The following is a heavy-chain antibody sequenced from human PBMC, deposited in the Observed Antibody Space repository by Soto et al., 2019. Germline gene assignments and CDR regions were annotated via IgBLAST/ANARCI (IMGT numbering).Heavy chain of an antibody. J-gene: IGHJ5*01. Sequence: QQQESGPGLVKPSGTLSLTCAMSSGSISGRDWWSWVRQSPGKGLGWLGEIYDSETTNYNPSLRSRVSMSVDDSKKQFSLTLRSVTAADTAVYYCARVMIRGFPPRWFDSWGQGVPVIVSS. CDR2: IYDSETT. V-gene: IGHV4-4*02. CDR1: SGSISGRDW. CDR3: ARVMIRGFPPRWFDS. D-gene: IGHD3-10*01.